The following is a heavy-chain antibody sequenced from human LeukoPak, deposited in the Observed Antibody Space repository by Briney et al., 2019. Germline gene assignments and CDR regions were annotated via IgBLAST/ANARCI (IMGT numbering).Heavy chain of an antibody. D-gene: IGHD6-6*01. CDR3: ARRSRAYNWFDP. J-gene: IGHJ5*02. CDR1: GGSISGYY. Sequence: SETLSLTCTVSGGSISGYYWSWIRQPPGKGLEWIGEINHSGSTNYNPSLKSRVTISVDTSKNQFSLKLSSVTAADTAVYYCARRSRAYNWFDPWGQGTLVTVSS. CDR2: INHSGST. V-gene: IGHV4-34*01.